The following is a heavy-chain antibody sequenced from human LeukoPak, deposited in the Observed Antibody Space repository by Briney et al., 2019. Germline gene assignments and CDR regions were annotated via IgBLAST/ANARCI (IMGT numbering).Heavy chain of an antibody. CDR3: VRRHTGCNYFAY. Sequence: SATLSLTCAVSGGSINNHYWGWIRQPPGKGVRGIGDIYYTGKINYNPSLKSRVTITLDTSKDHLSLYMTSVLSADTVIYYCVRRHTGCNYFAYWGQGVLVTVSS. D-gene: IGHD4-17*01. CDR2: IYYTGKI. V-gene: IGHV4-59*08. J-gene: IGHJ4*02. CDR1: GGSINNHY.